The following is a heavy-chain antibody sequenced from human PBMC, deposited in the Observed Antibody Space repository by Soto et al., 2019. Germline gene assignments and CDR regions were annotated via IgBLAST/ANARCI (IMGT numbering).Heavy chain of an antibody. J-gene: IGHJ6*02. CDR2: IRSKANSYAT. CDR1: GFTFSGSA. V-gene: IGHV3-73*01. CDR3: TRYTAMANGYYYYGMDV. Sequence: LRLSCAASGFTFSGSAMHWVRQASGKGLEWVGRIRSKANSYATAYAASVKGRFTISRDDSKNTAYLQMNSLKTEDTAVYYCTRYTAMANGYYYYGMDVWGQGTTVTVSS. D-gene: IGHD5-18*01.